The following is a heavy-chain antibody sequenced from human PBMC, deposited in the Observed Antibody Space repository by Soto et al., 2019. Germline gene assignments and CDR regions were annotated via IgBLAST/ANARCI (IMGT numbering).Heavy chain of an antibody. Sequence: SETLSLTCAVYGGSFSGYYWSWIRQPPGKGLEWIGEINHSGSTNYNPSLKSRVTISVDTSKNQFSLKLSSVTAADTAVYYCVRSPGAAVDWFDPWGQGTLVTVSS. CDR2: INHSGST. D-gene: IGHD6-13*01. CDR3: VRSPGAAVDWFDP. V-gene: IGHV4-34*01. J-gene: IGHJ5*02. CDR1: GGSFSGYY.